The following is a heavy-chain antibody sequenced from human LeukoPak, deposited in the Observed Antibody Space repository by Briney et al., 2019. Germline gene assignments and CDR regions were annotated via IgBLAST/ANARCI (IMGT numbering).Heavy chain of an antibody. Sequence: PGGSLRLSCAAAGFTFSSYAMHWVRQAPGKGLEWVAVISYDGSNKYYADSVKGRFTISRDNSKNTLYLQMNSLRAEDTAVYYCAKDRAPGGHDYSNLFDYWGQGTLVTVSS. J-gene: IGHJ4*02. CDR3: AKDRAPGGHDYSNLFDY. CDR1: GFTFSSYA. CDR2: ISYDGSNK. D-gene: IGHD4-11*01. V-gene: IGHV3-30*04.